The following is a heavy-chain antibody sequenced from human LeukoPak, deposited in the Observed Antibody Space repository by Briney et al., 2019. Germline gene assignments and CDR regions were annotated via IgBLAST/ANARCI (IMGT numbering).Heavy chain of an antibody. CDR3: AREIPYSSGAIDY. V-gene: IGHV3-74*01. CDR2: INSDGSWT. D-gene: IGHD6-19*01. Sequence: GGSLRLSCAASGSYWMHWVRQAPGKGLVWVSHINSDGSWTSYADSVKGRFTISKDNAKNTLYLQMNSLRAEDTAVYYCAREIPYSSGAIDYWGQGTLVTVSS. J-gene: IGHJ4*02. CDR1: GSYW.